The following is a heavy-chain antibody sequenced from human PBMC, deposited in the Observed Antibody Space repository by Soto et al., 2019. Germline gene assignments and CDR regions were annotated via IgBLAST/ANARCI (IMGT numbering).Heavy chain of an antibody. D-gene: IGHD6-13*01. CDR3: AKDGGYSDSWFGYSDY. J-gene: IGHJ4*02. CDR2: ITRDGATT. CDR1: GFTFDDYA. Sequence: EVQLVESGGVVVQFGGSLRLSCAASGFTFDDYAMHWVRQAPGKGLEWVSLITRDGATTYYADSVKGRFTISRDNSKNSLYLQMNSLRPDDTGFYYCAKDGGYSDSWFGYSDYWGQGTLVTVSS. V-gene: IGHV3-43D*04.